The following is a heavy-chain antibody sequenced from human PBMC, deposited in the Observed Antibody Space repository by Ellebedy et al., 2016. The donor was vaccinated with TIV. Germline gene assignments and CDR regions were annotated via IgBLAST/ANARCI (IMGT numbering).Heavy chain of an antibody. CDR3: ARAPSSLGLLPSYYFGMDV. V-gene: IGHV1-8*01. CDR2: MNPNSGKT. CDR1: GYTFTSYD. Sequence: AASVKVSCKASGYTFTSYDINWVRQATGQGLEWMGWMNPNSGKTGYAQRFQGRVTMTRNTSISTAYMELSSLRSEDTAVYYCARAPSSLGLLPSYYFGMDVWGQGTTVTVSS. D-gene: IGHD2-15*01. J-gene: IGHJ6*02.